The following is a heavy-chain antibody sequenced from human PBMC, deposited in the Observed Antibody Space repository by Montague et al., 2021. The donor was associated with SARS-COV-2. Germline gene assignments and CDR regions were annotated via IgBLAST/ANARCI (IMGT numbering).Heavy chain of an antibody. CDR1: GGSISSGDYY. CDR2: IFYSGSA. V-gene: IGHV4-30-4*01. CDR3: ARVRDSSGHDY. Sequence: TLSLTCTVSGGSISSGDYYWSWIRQPPGKGLEWIGYIFYSGSAYYSPSLESRSTISIDTSKNQFSLRLTSVTAADTAVYYCARVRDSSGHDYWGQGTLVTVSS. D-gene: IGHD3-22*01. J-gene: IGHJ4*02.